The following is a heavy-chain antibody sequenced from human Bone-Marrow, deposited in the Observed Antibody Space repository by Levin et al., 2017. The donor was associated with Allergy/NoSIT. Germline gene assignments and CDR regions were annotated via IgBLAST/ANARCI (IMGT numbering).Heavy chain of an antibody. Sequence: GASVKVSCKASGGTFSSYAISWVRQAPGQGLEWMGGIIPIFGTANYAQKFQGRVTITADESTSTAYMELSSLRSEDTAVYYCARAYYYGSGRSPYYYYYGMDVWGQGTTVTVSS. J-gene: IGHJ6*02. D-gene: IGHD3-10*01. CDR1: GGTFSSYA. V-gene: IGHV1-69*13. CDR3: ARAYYYGSGRSPYYYYYGMDV. CDR2: IIPIFGTA.